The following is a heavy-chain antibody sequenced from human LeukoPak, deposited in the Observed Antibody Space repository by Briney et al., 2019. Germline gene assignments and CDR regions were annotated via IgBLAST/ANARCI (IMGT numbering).Heavy chain of an antibody. Sequence: GASVKVSCKASGYTFTGYYMHWVRQAPGQGLEWMGWISAYNGNTNYAQKLQGRVTMTTDTSTSTAYMELRSLRSDDTAVYYCAREKRFLEWLRSYGMDVWGQGTTVTVSS. D-gene: IGHD3-3*01. CDR3: AREKRFLEWLRSYGMDV. J-gene: IGHJ6*02. CDR1: GYTFTGYY. V-gene: IGHV1-18*04. CDR2: ISAYNGNT.